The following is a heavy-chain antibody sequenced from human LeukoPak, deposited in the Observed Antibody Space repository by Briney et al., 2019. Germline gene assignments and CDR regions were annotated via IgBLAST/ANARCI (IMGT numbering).Heavy chain of an antibody. V-gene: IGHV4-34*01. J-gene: IGHJ6*03. Sequence: PGGSLRLSCAASGFTVSSNYMSWVRQPPGKGLEWIGEINHSGSTNYNPSLKSRVTISVDTSKNQFSLKLSSVTAADTAVYYCARAPIAAAHMDVWGKGTTVTVSS. CDR3: ARAPIAAAHMDV. CDR1: GFTVSSNY. D-gene: IGHD6-13*01. CDR2: INHSGST.